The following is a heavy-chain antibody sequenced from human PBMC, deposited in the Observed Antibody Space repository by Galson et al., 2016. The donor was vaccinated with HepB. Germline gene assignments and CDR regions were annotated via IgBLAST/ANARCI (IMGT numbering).Heavy chain of an antibody. Sequence: SETLSLTCAVSGGSLSYYFWNWVRQPPGKGLEWIGEINHSGQRNYSPSLKSRVTMSVDTSRNQFSLRVYSVTAADTAVYYCARGNMEISNGGHNYQYGFDSWGPGTTVTVSS. CDR3: ARGNMEISNGGHNYQYGFDS. V-gene: IGHV4-34*01. J-gene: IGHJ6*02. CDR2: INHSGQR. D-gene: IGHD2-8*01. CDR1: GGSLSYYF.